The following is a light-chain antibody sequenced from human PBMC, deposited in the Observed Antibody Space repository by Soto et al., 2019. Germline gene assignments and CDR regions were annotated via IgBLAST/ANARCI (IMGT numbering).Light chain of an antibody. CDR2: KAS. CDR1: QSISSW. V-gene: IGKV1-5*03. Sequence: DIQMTQSPSTLSASVGDRVTITCRASQSISSWLAWYQQKPGKAPKLLIYKASSLESGVPSRFSGSGSGTDFTFTISSLQPEDIATYYCQQYDSYSTFGQGTKVDIK. J-gene: IGKJ1*01. CDR3: QQYDSYST.